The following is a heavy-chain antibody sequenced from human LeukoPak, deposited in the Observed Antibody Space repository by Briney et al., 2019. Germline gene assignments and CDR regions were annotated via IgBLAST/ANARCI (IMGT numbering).Heavy chain of an antibody. CDR2: INPNSGGT. Sequence: ASVKVSCKASGYTFTGYYMHWVRQAPGQGLEWMGWINPNSGGTNYAQKFQGWVTMTRDTSISTAYMELSRLRSDDTAVYYCARSGYSSSWYRRMGYYYYYGMDVWGQGTTVTVSS. CDR3: ARSGYSSSWYRRMGYYYYYGMDV. D-gene: IGHD6-13*01. J-gene: IGHJ6*02. V-gene: IGHV1-2*04. CDR1: GYTFTGYY.